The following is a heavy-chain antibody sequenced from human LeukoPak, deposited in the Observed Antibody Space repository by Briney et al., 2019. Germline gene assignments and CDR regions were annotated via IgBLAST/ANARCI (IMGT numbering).Heavy chain of an antibody. CDR1: GFTFGTCA. D-gene: IGHD4-17*01. V-gene: IGHV3-23*01. CDR3: AKASGDYDY. Sequence: PGGSLRLSCAASGFTFGTCAMSWVRQAPGKGLDWVSGISGSGVGTYYADSVKGRFTISRDNSKNTLYLQMNSLRVEDTAVYYCAKASGDYDYWGQGTLVTVSS. J-gene: IGHJ4*02. CDR2: ISGSGVGT.